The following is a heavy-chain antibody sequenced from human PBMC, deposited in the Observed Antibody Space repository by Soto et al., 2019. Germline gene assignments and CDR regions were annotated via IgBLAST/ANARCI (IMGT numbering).Heavy chain of an antibody. CDR3: ARDLMVRGRDDY. CDR1: GFTFSSYS. CDR2: ISSSSSYI. D-gene: IGHD3-10*01. Sequence: EVQLVESGGGLVKPGGSLRLSCAASGFTFSSYSMNWVRQAPGKGLEWVSSISSSSSYIYYADSVKGRFTISRDNAKNSLYRQMNSLRAEDTAVYYCARDLMVRGRDDYWGQGTLVTVSS. J-gene: IGHJ4*02. V-gene: IGHV3-21*01.